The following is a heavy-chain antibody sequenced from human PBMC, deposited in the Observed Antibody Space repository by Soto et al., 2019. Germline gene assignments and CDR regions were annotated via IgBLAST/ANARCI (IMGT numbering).Heavy chain of an antibody. CDR2: ISAYNGNT. V-gene: IGHV1-18*01. J-gene: IGHJ4*02. CDR3: ARDLAAAGPFDY. Sequence: QVQLVQSGAEVKKPGVSVKVSCKTSGYAFTSYAISWVRQAPGQGLEWMGWISAYNGNTHYAQKLQGRVTMTTDTSTSTAYMELRSLRSDDTAVYYCARDLAAAGPFDYWGQGTLVTVSS. CDR1: GYAFTSYA. D-gene: IGHD6-13*01.